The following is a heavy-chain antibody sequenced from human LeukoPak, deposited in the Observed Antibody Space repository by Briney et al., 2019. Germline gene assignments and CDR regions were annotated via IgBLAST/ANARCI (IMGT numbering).Heavy chain of an antibody. D-gene: IGHD3-10*01. V-gene: IGHV1-69*05. J-gene: IGHJ5*02. Sequence: GSSVKVSCKASGGTFSSYAISWVRQAPGQGLEWMGGIIPIFGTANYAQKFQGRVTITTDESTSTAYMELSSLRSEDTAVYYCARGRSMVRGVASNWFDPWGQGTLVTVSS. CDR3: ARGRSMVRGVASNWFDP. CDR1: GGTFSSYA. CDR2: IIPIFGTA.